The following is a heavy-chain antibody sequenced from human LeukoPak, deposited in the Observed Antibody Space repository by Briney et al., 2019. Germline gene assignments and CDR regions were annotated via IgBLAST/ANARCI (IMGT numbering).Heavy chain of an antibody. V-gene: IGHV1-2*05. CDR3: ARFLGGSGSYVVGY. CDR1: GHTCTHYH. Sequence: GASVKASCKASGHTCTHYHIHWVRQAAGHGVEWMGGINTNSCGTNYAQQFQGRVTMTRDTYINTAYMKLNRLTSDDTVVYYCARFLGGSGSYVVGYWGQGTQVTVSS. J-gene: IGHJ4*02. CDR2: INTNSCGT. D-gene: IGHD3-10*01.